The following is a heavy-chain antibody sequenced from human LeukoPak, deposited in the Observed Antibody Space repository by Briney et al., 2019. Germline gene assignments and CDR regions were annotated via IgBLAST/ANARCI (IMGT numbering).Heavy chain of an antibody. V-gene: IGHV1-2*02. Sequence: GASVKVSCKASGYNFKGYYMNWVRQAPGQGLEWMGWINPNSGVTKYAERFQGRVTMTKETSINTVYMEVSSLGFDDTAVYYCAKDGPSPIVGASSDNWGQGTLVTVSS. J-gene: IGHJ4*02. CDR3: AKDGPSPIVGASSDN. D-gene: IGHD1-26*01. CDR2: INPNSGVT. CDR1: GYNFKGYY.